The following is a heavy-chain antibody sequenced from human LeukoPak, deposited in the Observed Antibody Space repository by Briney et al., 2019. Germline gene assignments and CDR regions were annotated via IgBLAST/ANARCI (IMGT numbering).Heavy chain of an antibody. Sequence: SETLSLTCTVSGGSISSYYWSWIRQPPGKGLEWIGYIYYSGSTNYNPSLKSRVTISVDTSKNQFSLKLSSVTAADTAVYYCARSRDGYPHFDYWGRGTLVTVSS. V-gene: IGHV4-59*01. J-gene: IGHJ4*02. D-gene: IGHD5-24*01. CDR2: IYYSGST. CDR1: GGSISSYY. CDR3: ARSRDGYPHFDY.